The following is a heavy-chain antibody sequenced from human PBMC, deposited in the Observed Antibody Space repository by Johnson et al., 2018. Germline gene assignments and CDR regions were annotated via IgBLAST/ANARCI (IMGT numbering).Heavy chain of an antibody. V-gene: IGHV3-7*01. CDR2: IKQDGSDK. J-gene: IGHJ3*02. Sequence: VQLVESGGGLVQPGGSLRLSCVVSGFTFSKYWMSWVRQAPGKGLEWVANIKQDGSDKGYVDSVKGRFSISRDNAKNSVYMQMNNLRGEDTAVYYCTAEWDGFDMWGQGTLVTVSS. CDR3: TAEWDGFDM. CDR1: GFTFSKYW.